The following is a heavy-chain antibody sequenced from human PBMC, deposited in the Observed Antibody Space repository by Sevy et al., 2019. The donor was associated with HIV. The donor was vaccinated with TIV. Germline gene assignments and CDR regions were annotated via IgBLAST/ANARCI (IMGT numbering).Heavy chain of an antibody. CDR1: GFSFDRYG. CDR2: ILYEGINK. CDR3: ATGRDYGSGSYDY. V-gene: IGHV3-33*01. Sequence: GGSLRLSCAASGFSFDRYGMHWVRQAPGKGLEWVEVILYEGINKDYGDSVRGRFTISRDNSKNTLYLQMNSLRVDDTAVYYCATGRDYGSGSYDYWGPGTLVTVSS. D-gene: IGHD3-10*01. J-gene: IGHJ4*02.